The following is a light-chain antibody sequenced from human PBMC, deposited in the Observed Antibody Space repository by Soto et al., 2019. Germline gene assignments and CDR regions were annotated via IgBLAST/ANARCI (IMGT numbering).Light chain of an antibody. CDR3: QQSFTTPFT. J-gene: IGKJ3*01. Sequence: DIQMTQSPSSLSTSVGDKVTITCRASQSISKYLNWYQQKPGKAPKLLISVASSLQSEVQSRFSGDGSETDFTLSISSLQPEDSATYYCQQSFTTPFTFGPGTKVDVK. CDR1: QSISKY. V-gene: IGKV1-39*01. CDR2: VAS.